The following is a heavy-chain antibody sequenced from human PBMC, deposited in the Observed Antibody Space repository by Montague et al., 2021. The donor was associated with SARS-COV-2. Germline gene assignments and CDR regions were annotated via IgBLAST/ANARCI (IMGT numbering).Heavy chain of an antibody. J-gene: IGHJ5*02. D-gene: IGHD5-24*01. V-gene: IGHV4-38-2*02. CDR2: IYHSGST. CDR1: GYSISSGYY. CDR3: ARDRRRWLQLNNWFEP. Sequence: SETLSITCTVSGYSISSGYYWGWIRQPPGKGLEWIGSIYHSGSTYYNPSLKSRVTISVDTSKNQFSLKLLSSVTAADTAVYYCARDRRRWLQLNNWFEPWGQGTLVTVSS.